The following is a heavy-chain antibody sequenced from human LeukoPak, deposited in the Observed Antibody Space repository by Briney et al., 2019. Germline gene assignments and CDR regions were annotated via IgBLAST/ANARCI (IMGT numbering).Heavy chain of an antibody. J-gene: IGHJ4*02. CDR2: ISSSSSYI. V-gene: IGHV3-21*04. CDR3: AKDHSRTLLTVTTWALDY. Sequence: PGGSLRLSCAASGFTFSSYSMNWVRQAPGKGLEWVSSISSSSSYIYYADSVKGRFTISRDNAKNSLYLQMNSLRAEDTAVYYCAKDHSRTLLTVTTWALDYWGQGTLVTVSS. CDR1: GFTFSSYS. D-gene: IGHD4-17*01.